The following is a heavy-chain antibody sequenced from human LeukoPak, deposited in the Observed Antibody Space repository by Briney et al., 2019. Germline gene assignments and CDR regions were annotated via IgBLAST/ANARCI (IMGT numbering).Heavy chain of an antibody. Sequence: PSETLSLTCAVYGGSFSGYYWSWIRQPPGKGLEWIGEINHSGSTNYNPSLKSRVTISVDTSKNQFSLKLSSVTAADTAVYYCARVGLYYDILTGYYTSGFDPWGQGTLVTVSS. V-gene: IGHV4-34*01. CDR2: INHSGST. CDR1: GGSFSGYY. J-gene: IGHJ5*02. D-gene: IGHD3-9*01. CDR3: ARVGLYYDILTGYYTSGFDP.